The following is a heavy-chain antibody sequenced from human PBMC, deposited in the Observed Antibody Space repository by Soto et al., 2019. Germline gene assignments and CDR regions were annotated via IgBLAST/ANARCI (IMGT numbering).Heavy chain of an antibody. CDR1: GFSLSTSGMC. V-gene: IGHV2-70*01. D-gene: IGHD1-26*01. J-gene: IGHJ5*02. Sequence: ESGPTLVNPTQTLTLTCTFSGFSLSTSGMCVSWIRPPPGKALEWLALIDWDDDKYYSTSLKTRLTISKDTSKNQVVLTMTNMDPVDTATYYCARIPNLVGEGSWFDPWGQGTLVTVSS. CDR2: IDWDDDK. CDR3: ARIPNLVGEGSWFDP.